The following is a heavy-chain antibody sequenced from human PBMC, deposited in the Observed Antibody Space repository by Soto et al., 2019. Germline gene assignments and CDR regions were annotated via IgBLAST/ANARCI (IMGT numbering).Heavy chain of an antibody. CDR1: GDSVSSNSAA. V-gene: IGHV6-1*01. Sequence: PSQTLSLTCAISGDSVSSNSAAWNWIRQSPSRGLEWLGRTYYWSKWYNDYAVSVKSRITINPDTSKNQFSLQLNSVTPEDTAVYYCARGGYYYDSSGYYEYYYYYGMDVWGQGTTVTVSS. D-gene: IGHD3-22*01. CDR2: TYYWSKWYN. J-gene: IGHJ6*02. CDR3: ARGGYYYDSSGYYEYYYYYGMDV.